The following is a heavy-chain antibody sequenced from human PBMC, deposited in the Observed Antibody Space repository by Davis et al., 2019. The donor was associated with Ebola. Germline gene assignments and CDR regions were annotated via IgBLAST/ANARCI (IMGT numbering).Heavy chain of an antibody. Sequence: GESLKISCAASGFTFSSYAMSWVRQAPGKGLEWVSAISGSGGSTYCADSVKGRFTISRDNSKNTLYLQMNSLRAEDTAVYYCAKRPHIVVVPAAIDYWGQGTLVTVSS. J-gene: IGHJ4*02. V-gene: IGHV3-23*01. CDR2: ISGSGGST. CDR1: GFTFSSYA. CDR3: AKRPHIVVVPAAIDY. D-gene: IGHD2-2*02.